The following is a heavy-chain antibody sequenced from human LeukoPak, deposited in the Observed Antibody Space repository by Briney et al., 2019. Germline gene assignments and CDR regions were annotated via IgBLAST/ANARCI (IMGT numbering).Heavy chain of an antibody. CDR3: ARGVYCSSTSCYYYYFDY. J-gene: IGHJ4*02. CDR1: GGSISSYY. D-gene: IGHD2-2*01. Sequence: SETLSLTCTVSGGSISSYYWSWIRQPPGKGLEWIGYIYYSGSTNYNPSLKSRVTISVDTSKNQFPLKLSSVTAADTAVYYCARGVYCSSTSCYYYYFDYWGQGTLVTVSS. CDR2: IYYSGST. V-gene: IGHV4-59*01.